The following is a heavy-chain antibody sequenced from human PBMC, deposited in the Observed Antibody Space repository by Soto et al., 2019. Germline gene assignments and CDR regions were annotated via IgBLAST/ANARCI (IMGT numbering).Heavy chain of an antibody. Sequence: ASEKVSCKASGYTFTSYAMHWVRQAPGQRLEWMGWINAGNGNTKYSQKFQGRVTITRDTSASTAYMELSSPRSEDTAVYYCARDIEITMVRGVIMGAYYYYYGMDVWGQGTTVTVSS. D-gene: IGHD3-10*01. CDR3: ARDIEITMVRGVIMGAYYYYYGMDV. V-gene: IGHV1-3*01. CDR2: INAGNGNT. J-gene: IGHJ6*02. CDR1: GYTFTSYA.